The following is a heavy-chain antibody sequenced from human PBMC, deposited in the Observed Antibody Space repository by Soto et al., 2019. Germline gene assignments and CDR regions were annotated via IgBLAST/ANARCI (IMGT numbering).Heavy chain of an antibody. Sequence: EVQLLESGGGLVQPGGSLRLSCAASGFTFSSYAMSWVRQAPGKGLEWVSVISGSGDSTYYADSVRGRFTISRDNAKNSLYLQLNSLRAEDTAVYYCARGGVKGTTSRGQVYNWGQGTLVTVSS. CDR1: GFTFSSYA. CDR3: ARGGVKGTTSRGQVYN. V-gene: IGHV3-23*01. J-gene: IGHJ4*02. D-gene: IGHD1-7*01. CDR2: ISGSGDST.